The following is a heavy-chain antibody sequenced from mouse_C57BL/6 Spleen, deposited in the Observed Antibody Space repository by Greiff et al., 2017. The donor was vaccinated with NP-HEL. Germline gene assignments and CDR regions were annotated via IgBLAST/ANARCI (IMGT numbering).Heavy chain of an antibody. V-gene: IGHV1-53*01. D-gene: IGHD2-4*01. J-gene: IGHJ2*01. Sequence: ASGYTFTSYWMHWVKQRPGQGLEWIGNINPSNGGTNYNEKFKSKATLTVDKSSSTAYMQLSSLTSEDSAVYYCARYDYDGFDYWGQGTTLTVSS. CDR2: INPSNGGT. CDR3: ARYDYDGFDY. CDR1: GYTFTSYW.